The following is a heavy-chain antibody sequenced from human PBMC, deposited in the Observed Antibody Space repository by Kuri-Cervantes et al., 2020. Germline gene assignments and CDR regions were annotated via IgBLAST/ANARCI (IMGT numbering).Heavy chain of an antibody. CDR1: GYTFTSYA. V-gene: IGHV1-46*01. J-gene: IGHJ3*01. D-gene: IGHD3-9*01. CDR2: INPSGGST. Sequence: ASVKVSCKASGYTFTSYAMNWVRQAPGQGLEWMGIINPSGGSTSYAQKFQGRVTMTRDTSTSTVYMELSSLRSEDTAVYYCARLGWDNILTGYSLGAFDLWSQGTMVTVSS. CDR3: ARLGWDNILTGYSLGAFDL.